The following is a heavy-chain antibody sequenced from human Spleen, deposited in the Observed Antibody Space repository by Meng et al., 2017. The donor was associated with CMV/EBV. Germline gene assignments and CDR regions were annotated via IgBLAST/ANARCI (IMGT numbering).Heavy chain of an antibody. CDR2: TWYDGKNK. Sequence: GCGFPCRSYGMRWVRQTPGEGLEWVAVTWYDGKNKYYADSVKGRFTVSRDNSKNMLCLQMNSLRVEDTAFYYCAKDRGVATIGCDYWGQGALVTVSS. CDR1: GFPCRSYG. J-gene: IGHJ4*02. CDR3: AKDRGVATIGCDY. D-gene: IGHD5-24*01. V-gene: IGHV3-33*06.